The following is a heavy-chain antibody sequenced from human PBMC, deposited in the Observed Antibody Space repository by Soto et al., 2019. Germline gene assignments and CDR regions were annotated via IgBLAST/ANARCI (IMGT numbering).Heavy chain of an antibody. Sequence: GGSLRLSCTASGFTFSSNGMHWVRQAPGKGLEWVAAISYDGSNKFYADSVKGRFTISRDNSKNTLYLQMDSLRPEDTAVYHCAKKNWNDWFDPWGQGTLVTVSS. CDR1: GFTFSSNG. V-gene: IGHV3-30*18. CDR3: AKKNWNDWFDP. CDR2: ISYDGSNK. J-gene: IGHJ5*02. D-gene: IGHD1-1*01.